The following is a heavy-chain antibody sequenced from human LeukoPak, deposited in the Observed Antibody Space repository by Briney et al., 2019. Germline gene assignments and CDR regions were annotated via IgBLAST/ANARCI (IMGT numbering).Heavy chain of an antibody. J-gene: IGHJ4*02. V-gene: IGHV3-23*01. CDR3: AKERKEVVLLWFGELGY. Sequence: GGSLRLSWAASGFTFSSYAMSWFRQAPGRGLGWASAISGSGAGTYYADSVKGRFTISRDNSKNTLYLQMNSLRAEDTAVYSCAKERKEVVLLWFGELGYWGQGTLVTVSS. CDR2: ISGSGAGT. CDR1: GFTFSSYA. D-gene: IGHD3-10*01.